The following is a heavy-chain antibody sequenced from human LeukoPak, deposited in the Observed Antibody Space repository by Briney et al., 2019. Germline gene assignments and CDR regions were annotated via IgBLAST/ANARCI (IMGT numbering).Heavy chain of an antibody. V-gene: IGHV1-46*01. CDR2: INPSGGST. J-gene: IGHJ4*02. D-gene: IGHD1-26*01. Sequence: ASVKVSCKASGYTFTSYYIHWVRQAPGQGLEWMGIINPSGGSTTYAQKFQGRVTMTRDMSTSTVYMELSSLRSEDTAVYYCARDVGPRQLDYWGQGTLVTVSS. CDR1: GYTFTSYY. CDR3: ARDVGPRQLDY.